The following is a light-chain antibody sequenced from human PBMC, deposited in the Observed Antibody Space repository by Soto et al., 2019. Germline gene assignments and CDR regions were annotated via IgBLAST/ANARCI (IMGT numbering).Light chain of an antibody. CDR3: VSYTDTDTLV. CDR2: EVT. CDR1: NTDVGQDKS. J-gene: IGLJ1*01. V-gene: IGLV2-14*01. Sequence: QSVLTQPASVSGSRGQSITISCVGRNTDVGQDKSVSWYQQGPGKAPKLLIFEVTNRPSGVSRRFSGSRSGNTASLTISGLQPDDEGDYFCVSYTDTDTLVFGTGTKLTVL.